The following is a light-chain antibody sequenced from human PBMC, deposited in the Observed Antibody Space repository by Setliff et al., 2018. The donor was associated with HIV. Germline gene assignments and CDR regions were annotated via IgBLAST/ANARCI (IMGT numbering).Light chain of an antibody. CDR1: NSDIGSYNL. CDR2: EVN. Sequence: QSVLTQPASVSGPPGQSITTACTGTNSDIGSYNLVSWYQQHPGRAPKLIIYEVNKRPSEVSSRFSGSKSGNTASLTISDLQAEDEADYYCSSYRSTNTRAFGGGTKVTVL. V-gene: IGLV2-14*02. J-gene: IGLJ2*01. CDR3: SSYRSTNTRA.